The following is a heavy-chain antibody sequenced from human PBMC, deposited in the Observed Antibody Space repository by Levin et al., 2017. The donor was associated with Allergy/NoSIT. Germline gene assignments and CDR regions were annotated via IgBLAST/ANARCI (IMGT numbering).Heavy chain of an antibody. V-gene: IGHV1-8*01. J-gene: IGHJ4*02. Sequence: GASVKVSCKASGYSFTKYDINWLRQATGQGLEWVGYMNPYSGNSVIAQKFQGRVTMTRNTSISTAYMELSSLRSEDTAVYYCARVDWLSPFYYFDYWGQGILVTVSS. D-gene: IGHD2/OR15-2a*01. CDR1: GYSFTKYD. CDR2: MNPYSGNS. CDR3: ARVDWLSPFYYFDY.